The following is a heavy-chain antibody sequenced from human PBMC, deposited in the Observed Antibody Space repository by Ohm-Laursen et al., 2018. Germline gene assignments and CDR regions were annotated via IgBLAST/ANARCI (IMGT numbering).Heavy chain of an antibody. CDR3: ARYTSGGLEY. J-gene: IGHJ4*02. CDR1: GGSIISYY. V-gene: IGHV4-59*01. D-gene: IGHD3-22*01. CDR2: MHSRGST. Sequence: GTLSLTCSVSGGSIISYYWCWIRQPPGKGLEYIGHMHSRGSTSYNPSLRSRVRMSVDTSKNQFSLKLSSVTAADTAVYYCARYTSGGLEYWGQGTPVTVSS.